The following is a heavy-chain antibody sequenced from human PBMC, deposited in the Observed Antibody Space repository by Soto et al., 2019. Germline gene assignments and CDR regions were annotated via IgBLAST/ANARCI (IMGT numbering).Heavy chain of an antibody. V-gene: IGHV3-23*01. CDR2: ISGSGGRA. CDR3: AKYYASGSYYHFDS. CDR1: GFTFINYA. Sequence: EVQLLESGGDLVQPGGSLRLSCAASGFTFINYAMSWVRQAPGLGLEWVSSISGSGGRADYADSVRGRFTISRDNSKKTLSLQMNSLRVDDTAIYYCAKYYASGSYYHFDSWDQGTLVTVSS. J-gene: IGHJ4*02. D-gene: IGHD3-10*01.